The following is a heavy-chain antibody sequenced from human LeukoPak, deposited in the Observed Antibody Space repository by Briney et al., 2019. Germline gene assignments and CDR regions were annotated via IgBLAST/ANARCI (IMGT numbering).Heavy chain of an antibody. J-gene: IGHJ4*02. V-gene: IGHV6-1*01. CDR2: TYYRSKWYN. D-gene: IGHD6-13*01. Sequence: RSQTLSLTCAISGXSVSSNSFAWSWIRQSPSRGLEWLGRTYYRSKWYNDYAVSVKSRITINPDTSKNQFSLQLNSVTPEDTAVYYCARAMGLAAAGHRAFDYWGQGTLVTASS. CDR1: GXSVSSNSFA. CDR3: ARAMGLAAAGHRAFDY.